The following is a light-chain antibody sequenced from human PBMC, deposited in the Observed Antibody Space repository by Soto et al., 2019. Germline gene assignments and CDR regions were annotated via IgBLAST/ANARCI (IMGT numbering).Light chain of an antibody. CDR1: QSVSSY. Sequence: EIVLTQSPATLSLSPGERATLSCRASQSVSSYLSWYQQKPGQAPRLLIYDASNRATGIPARFSGSGSGTDFTLTISRLEHEDFAVYYCQQRSNWPRTFGQGTRLEIK. J-gene: IGKJ5*01. CDR2: DAS. CDR3: QQRSNWPRT. V-gene: IGKV3-11*01.